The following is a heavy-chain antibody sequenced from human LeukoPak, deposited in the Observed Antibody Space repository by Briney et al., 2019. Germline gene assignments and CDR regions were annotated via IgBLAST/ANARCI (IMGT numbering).Heavy chain of an antibody. Sequence: SETLSLTCTVSGGSISGYYWSWIRQPAGKGLEWIGRIYTSGSTNYNPSLKSRVTMSVDTSKNQFSLKLSSVTAADTAVYYCARGLADCSGGSCIGSGYYYYYYMDVWGKGTTVTVS. D-gene: IGHD2-15*01. CDR3: ARGLADCSGGSCIGSGYYYYYYMDV. CDR2: IYTSGST. V-gene: IGHV4-4*07. J-gene: IGHJ6*03. CDR1: GGSISGYY.